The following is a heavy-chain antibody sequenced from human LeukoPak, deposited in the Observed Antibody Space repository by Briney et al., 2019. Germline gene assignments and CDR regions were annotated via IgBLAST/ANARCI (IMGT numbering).Heavy chain of an antibody. J-gene: IGHJ6*02. D-gene: IGHD3-3*01. CDR1: GYTFTGYY. Sequence: ASGTVSCKASGYTFTGYYMHWVRQAPGQGLEWMGRINPNSGGTNYAQKFQGRVTMTRDTSISTAYMELSRLRSDDTAVYYCARNRGGTIFPVWGQGTTVTVSS. CDR2: INPNSGGT. V-gene: IGHV1-2*06. CDR3: ARNRGGTIFPV.